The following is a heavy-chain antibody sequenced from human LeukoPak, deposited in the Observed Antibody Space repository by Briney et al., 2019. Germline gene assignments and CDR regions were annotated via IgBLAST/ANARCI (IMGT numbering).Heavy chain of an antibody. J-gene: IGHJ4*02. CDR3: GRDLIGAAASWDS. D-gene: IGHD6-13*01. CDR2: ISSGDST. Sequence: GGSLRLSCAASGFTVNNKYMNWVRQAPGKGLEWVSVISSGDSTYYADSVKGRFTISRDNSKNTLYLQMNSLRVEDTAVYYCGRDLIGAAASWDSWGQGTLVTVSS. V-gene: IGHV3-53*01. CDR1: GFTVNNKY.